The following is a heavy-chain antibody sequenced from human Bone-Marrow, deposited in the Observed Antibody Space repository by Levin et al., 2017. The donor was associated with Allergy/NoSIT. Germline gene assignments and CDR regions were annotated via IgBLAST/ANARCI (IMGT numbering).Heavy chain of an antibody. J-gene: IGHJ4*02. D-gene: IGHD4-11*01. CDR1: FFPFLLSS. Sequence: SLLLSFSSSFFPFLLSSLSWVRQAPGKGLEWVSAISGSGGSTYYADSVKGRFTLSRDHSKNTLYLQMNSLRAEDTAVYYCAKDDYSNYGIVWGQGTLVTVSS. CDR2: ISGSGGST. V-gene: IGHV3-23*01. CDR3: AKDDYSNYGIV.